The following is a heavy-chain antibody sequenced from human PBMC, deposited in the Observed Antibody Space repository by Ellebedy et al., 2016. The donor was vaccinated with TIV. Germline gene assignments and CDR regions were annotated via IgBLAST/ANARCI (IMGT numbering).Heavy chain of an antibody. Sequence: ASVKVSCKASGYTFTNYGISWVRQAPGQGPEWMGWISAYTGDTDYAQKVQGRVTMTTDTSTKTAYMELRSLRPDDTAVYYCARDRSNVLTGTELDFWGQGTVVTVSS. CDR3: ARDRSNVLTGTELDF. CDR2: ISAYTGDT. CDR1: GYTFTNYG. D-gene: IGHD3-9*01. J-gene: IGHJ4*02. V-gene: IGHV1-18*01.